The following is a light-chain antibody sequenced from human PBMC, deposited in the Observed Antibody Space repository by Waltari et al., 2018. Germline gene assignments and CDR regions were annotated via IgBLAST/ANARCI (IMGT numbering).Light chain of an antibody. V-gene: IGKV1-39*01. CDR3: QRSSSTPPWT. J-gene: IGKJ1*01. Sequence: DIQMTQSPSSLSASVGDRVTITCRASQTISSYLNWYQQKPGKAPHLLIYTASSLQSGVPSRFSGSGSGTDFTLTISSLQPEDFATYYCQRSSSTPPWTFGQGTKVEIK. CDR1: QTISSY. CDR2: TAS.